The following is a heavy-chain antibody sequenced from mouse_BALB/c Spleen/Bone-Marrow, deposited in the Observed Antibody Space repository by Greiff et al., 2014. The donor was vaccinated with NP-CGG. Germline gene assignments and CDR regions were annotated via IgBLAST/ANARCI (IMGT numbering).Heavy chain of an antibody. V-gene: IGHV2-6-2*01. D-gene: IGHD2-2*01. CDR1: GFSLTLYG. CDR3: ARHERGYPYAMDY. Sequence: QVQLQQSGPDLVAPSQSLSITCTVSGFSLTLYGVHWVRQSPGKGLEWLVVIWSDGTTTYNSALKSRLSISKDNSKSQVFLKLNSLQTDDTAMYYCARHERGYPYAMDYWGRGTSVTVSS. CDR2: IWSDGTT. J-gene: IGHJ4*01.